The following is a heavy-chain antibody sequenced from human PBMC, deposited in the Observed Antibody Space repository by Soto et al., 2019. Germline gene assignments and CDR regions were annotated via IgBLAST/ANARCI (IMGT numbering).Heavy chain of an antibody. V-gene: IGHV4-30-2*01. J-gene: IGHJ4*02. CDR1: GGYISGGGYS. CDR3: ARGMATVTTLDY. D-gene: IGHD4-4*01. Sequence: PSETLCLTCAVAGGYISGGGYSWSWIRQPPGKGLEWIGYIYHSGSTYYNPSLKSRVTISVDRSKNQFSLKLSSVTAADTAVYYCARGMATVTTLDYWGQGTLVTVSS. CDR2: IYHSGST.